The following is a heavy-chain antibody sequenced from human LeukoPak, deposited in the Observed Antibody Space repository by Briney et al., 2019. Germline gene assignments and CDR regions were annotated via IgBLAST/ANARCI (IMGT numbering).Heavy chain of an antibody. J-gene: IGHJ3*02. CDR3: ARDSGYAFDI. V-gene: IGHV3-48*01. D-gene: IGHD1-26*01. CDR1: GFTFSSYS. Sequence: GGSLTLSCAASGFTFSSYSMNCVRQPPGKGREWVSYIGISSSTIYYADSVKGRFTISRDNAKNSLYLQMNSLRAENTAVYYCARDSGYAFDIWGQGTMVTVSS. CDR2: IGISSSTI.